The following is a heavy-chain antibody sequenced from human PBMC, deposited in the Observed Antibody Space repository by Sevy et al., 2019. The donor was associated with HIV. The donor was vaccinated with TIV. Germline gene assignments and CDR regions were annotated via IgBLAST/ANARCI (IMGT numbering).Heavy chain of an antibody. Sequence: SETLSLTCTVSGGSISSGDYYWSWIRQPPGKGLEWIGYIYYIGSTYYNPSLKSRFTISVDTSKNQFSLKLSSVTAADTAVYYCARRTYYDSSGYYEKAFDIWGQGTMVTVSS. CDR3: ARRTYYDSSGYYEKAFDI. J-gene: IGHJ3*02. V-gene: IGHV4-30-4*01. CDR1: GGSISSGDYY. D-gene: IGHD3-22*01. CDR2: IYYIGST.